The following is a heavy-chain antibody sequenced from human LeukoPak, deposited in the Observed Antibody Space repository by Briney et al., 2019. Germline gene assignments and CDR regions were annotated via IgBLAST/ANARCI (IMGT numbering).Heavy chain of an antibody. CDR3: ANRGDIVATIGAFDI. CDR2: ITRNGDST. Sequence: GGSLSLPCIASGLPFSNNAMAWAPPPPGKGREWFSSITRNGDSTYYADSMNGRFTISRDNSKNTMYMQMNSLRAEDTAVYYCANRGDIVATIGAFDIWGQGTMVTVSS. CDR1: GLPFSNNA. D-gene: IGHD5-12*01. V-gene: IGHV3-23*01. J-gene: IGHJ3*02.